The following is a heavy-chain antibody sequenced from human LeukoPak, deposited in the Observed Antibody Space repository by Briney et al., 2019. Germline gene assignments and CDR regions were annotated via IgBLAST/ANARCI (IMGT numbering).Heavy chain of an antibody. V-gene: IGHV4-34*01. CDR1: GGSFSGYY. J-gene: IGHJ4*02. CDR2: INHSGST. CDR3: ARRDNYFDY. Sequence: PSETLSLTCAVYGGSFSGYYWSWIRQPPGKGLEWIGEINHSGSTNYNPSLKSRVTKSVDTSKNQFPLKLSSVTAADTAVYYCARRDNYFDYWGQGTLVTVSS. D-gene: IGHD3-9*01.